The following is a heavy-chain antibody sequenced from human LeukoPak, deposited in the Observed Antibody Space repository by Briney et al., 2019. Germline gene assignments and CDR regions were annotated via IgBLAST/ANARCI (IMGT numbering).Heavy chain of an antibody. J-gene: IGHJ4*02. D-gene: IGHD2-15*01. Sequence: PGGSLRFSCAASGFTLSSYGMSWVRQAPGKGLEWVAGISGSGGSTYYADSVKGRFTISRDNSKNTLYVQMNSLRVEDTAVYYCAKDAVVVGVTEDYFDYWGQGTLVTVSS. CDR2: ISGSGGST. CDR3: AKDAVVVGVTEDYFDY. V-gene: IGHV3-23*01. CDR1: GFTLSSYG.